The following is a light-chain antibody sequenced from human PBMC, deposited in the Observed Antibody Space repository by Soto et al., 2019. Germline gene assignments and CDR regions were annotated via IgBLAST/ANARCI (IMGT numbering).Light chain of an antibody. CDR1: QSISSW. Sequence: DTQMTQSPSTLSASVGDRVTITCRASQSISSWLAWYQQKPGKAPKLLIYDASSLESGVPSRFSGSGSGTEFILTISSLQPDDFATYYCQQYNSYSKTFGQGTKVDIK. V-gene: IGKV1-5*01. CDR2: DAS. CDR3: QQYNSYSKT. J-gene: IGKJ1*01.